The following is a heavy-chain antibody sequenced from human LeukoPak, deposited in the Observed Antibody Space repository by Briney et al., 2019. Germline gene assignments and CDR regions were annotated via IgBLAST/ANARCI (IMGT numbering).Heavy chain of an antibody. CDR3: ARHFFTD. CDR2: SRNKAESYTT. Sequence: GGTLRLSCAVSGFTVSSNHMSWVRQAPGKGLEWVGRSRNKAESYTTDYAASVKGRFSISSDDSKNSLDLQMNSLKTEDTAVYYCARHFFTDWGQGTLVTVSS. V-gene: IGHV3-72*01. J-gene: IGHJ4*02. CDR1: GFTVSSNH. D-gene: IGHD3-3*02.